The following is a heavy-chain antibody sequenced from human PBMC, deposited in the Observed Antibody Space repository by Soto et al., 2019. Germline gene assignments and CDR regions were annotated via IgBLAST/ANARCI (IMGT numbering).Heavy chain of an antibody. CDR2: IYYSGST. CDR3: ARHDGICSGGSCYSEWFDP. V-gene: IGHV4-39*01. J-gene: IGHJ5*02. CDR1: GGSISSSSYY. Sequence: SETLSLTCTVSGGSISSSSYYWGWIRQPPGKGLEWIGSIYYSGSTNYNPSLKSRVTISVDTSKNQFSLKLSSVTAADTAVYYCARHDGICSGGSCYSEWFDPWGQGTLVTVS. D-gene: IGHD2-15*01.